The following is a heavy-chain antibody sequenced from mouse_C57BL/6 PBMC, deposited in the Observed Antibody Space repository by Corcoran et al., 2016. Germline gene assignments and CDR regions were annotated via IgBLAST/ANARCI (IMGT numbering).Heavy chain of an antibody. Sequence: EVQLQQSGPELVKPGASVKISCKASGYTFTDYYMNWVKQSHGKSLEWIGDINPNNGGTSYNQKFKGKATLTVDKSSSTAYMELRSLTSEDSAVYYCARTYDGYFFAYWGQGTLVTVSA. D-gene: IGHD2-3*01. CDR3: ARTYDGYFFAY. V-gene: IGHV1-26*01. CDR1: GYTFTDYY. J-gene: IGHJ3*01. CDR2: INPNNGGT.